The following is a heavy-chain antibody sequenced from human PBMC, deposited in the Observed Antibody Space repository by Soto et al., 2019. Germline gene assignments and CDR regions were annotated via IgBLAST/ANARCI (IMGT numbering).Heavy chain of an antibody. CDR3: AREGNYCNHHDGFDI. D-gene: IGHD1-7*01. CDR1: GFPFRSYW. J-gene: IGHJ3*02. CDR2: IDTYGSAT. V-gene: IGHV3-74*01. Sequence: GGSLRLSCAASGFPFRSYWMHWVRNPTGKGLMWVSRIDTYGSATKYADSVKGRFTISRDNAKDTLYLQMNSLRAEDTAVYYCAREGNYCNHHDGFDIWGQGTMVSVSS.